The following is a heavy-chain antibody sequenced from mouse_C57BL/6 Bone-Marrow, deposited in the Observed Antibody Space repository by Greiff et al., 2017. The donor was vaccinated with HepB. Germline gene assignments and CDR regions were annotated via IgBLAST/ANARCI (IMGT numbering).Heavy chain of an antibody. J-gene: IGHJ4*01. CDR3: ARHGITTVVAQYYAMDY. CDR1: GFTFSDYG. CDR2: ISHLAYSI. V-gene: IGHV5-15*01. Sequence: EVHLVESGGGLVQPGGSLKLSCAASGFTFSDYGMAWVRQAPRKGPEWVAFISHLAYSIYYADTVTGRFTLSRENAKNTLYLEMSSLRSEDTAMYYCARHGITTVVAQYYAMDYWGQGTSVTVSS. D-gene: IGHD1-1*01.